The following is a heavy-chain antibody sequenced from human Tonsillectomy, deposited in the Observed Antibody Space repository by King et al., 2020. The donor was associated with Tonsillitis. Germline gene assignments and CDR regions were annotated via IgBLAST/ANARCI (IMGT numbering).Heavy chain of an antibody. CDR2: IRYDGSNK. J-gene: IGHJ4*02. V-gene: IGHV3-30*02. CDR1: GFTFSSYG. Sequence: LVESGGGVVQPGGSLRLSCAASGFTFSSYGMHWVRQAPGKGLEWVAFIRYDGSNKYYADSVKGRFTSSRDNSKNTLYLQMNSLRAEDTSVYYCAALYSYDPCCFDYWGQGTLVTVSS. CDR3: AALYSYDPCCFDY. D-gene: IGHD5-18*01.